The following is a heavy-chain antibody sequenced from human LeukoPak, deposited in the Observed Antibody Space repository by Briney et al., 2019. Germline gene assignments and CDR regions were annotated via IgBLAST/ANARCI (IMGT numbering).Heavy chain of an antibody. CDR2: ITTSDTTI. V-gene: IGHV3-11*04. Sequence: GGSLRLSCAAYGFTFSDYYMSWVRQAPGMGLEWVSYITTSDTTIYYADSVNGRFTISRDNAKSSLYLQMNSLRAEDTAVYYCARHAGSYAFDIWGQGTMVTVSS. CDR1: GFTFSDYY. J-gene: IGHJ3*02. D-gene: IGHD1-14*01. CDR3: ARHAGSYAFDI.